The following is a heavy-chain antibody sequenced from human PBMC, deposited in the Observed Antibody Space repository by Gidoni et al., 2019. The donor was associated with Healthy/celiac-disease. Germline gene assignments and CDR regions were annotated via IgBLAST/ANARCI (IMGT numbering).Heavy chain of an antibody. CDR3: ARAGYSYGYPSYYYYGMDV. D-gene: IGHD5-18*01. CDR2: ISSSGSTI. V-gene: IGHV3-11*01. Sequence: QVQLVESGGGLVKPGGSLRLSCAASGFTFRDYYITWIRQAPGKGLEWVSYISSSGSTIYDADSLKGRCTISRDNAKNSLYLQMNNLRAEDTAVYYCARAGYSYGYPSYYYYGMDVWGQGTTVTVSS. J-gene: IGHJ6*02. CDR1: GFTFRDYY.